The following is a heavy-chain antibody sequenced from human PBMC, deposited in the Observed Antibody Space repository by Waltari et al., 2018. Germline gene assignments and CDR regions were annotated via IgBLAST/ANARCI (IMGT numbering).Heavy chain of an antibody. CDR1: GFTFSSYG. CDR3: AKDLGVVVVADNYFDY. CDR2: ISYDGSNK. D-gene: IGHD2-15*01. Sequence: QVQLVESGGGVVQPGRSLRLSCAASGFTFSSYGMHWVRQAPGKGLEWVAVISYDGSNKYYADSGKGRFTISRDNSKNTRYLQMNSLRAEDTAVYYCAKDLGVVVVADNYFDYWGQGTLVTVSS. J-gene: IGHJ4*02. V-gene: IGHV3-30*18.